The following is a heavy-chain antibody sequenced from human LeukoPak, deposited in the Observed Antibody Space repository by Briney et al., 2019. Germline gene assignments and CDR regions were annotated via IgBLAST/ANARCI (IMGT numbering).Heavy chain of an antibody. D-gene: IGHD4-23*01. J-gene: IGHJ4*02. V-gene: IGHV4-61*01. CDR1: GGSISSSSYY. Sequence: SETLSLTCTVSGGSISSSSYYWSWIRQPPGKGLEWIGYIYYSGSTNYNPSLKSRVTISVDTSKNQFSLKLSSVTAADTAVYYCARSVLRWYPYFDYWGQGTLVTVSS. CDR3: ARSVLRWYPYFDY. CDR2: IYYSGST.